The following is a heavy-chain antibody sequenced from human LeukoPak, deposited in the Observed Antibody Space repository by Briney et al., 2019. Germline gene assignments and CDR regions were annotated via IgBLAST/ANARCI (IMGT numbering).Heavy chain of an antibody. CDR3: ARGLRGGSSWYTWFDP. J-gene: IGHJ5*02. CDR2: INHSGST. CDR1: GGSFSGYY. Sequence: PSETLSLTCAVYGGSFSGYYWSWIRQPPGKGLEWIGEINHSGSTNYNPSLKSRVTISVDTSKNQFSLKLSSVTAADTAVYYCARGLRGGSSWYTWFDPWGQGTLVTVSS. D-gene: IGHD6-13*01. V-gene: IGHV4-34*01.